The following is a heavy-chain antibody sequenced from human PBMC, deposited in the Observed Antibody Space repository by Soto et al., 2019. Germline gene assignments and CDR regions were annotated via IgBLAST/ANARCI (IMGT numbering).Heavy chain of an antibody. J-gene: IGHJ5*02. CDR2: MSGSSSTT. D-gene: IGHD1-7*01. V-gene: IGHV3-23*01. Sequence: PGGSLRLSCATSGLTFSNYAMSWFRQAPGEGLEWVSSMSGSSSTTYYADSVRGRFTISRDRSKNTLYLQMISLRAEDTTLYYCAKNRERELKRVIDTWGQGTLVTISS. CDR3: AKNRERELKRVIDT. CDR1: GLTFSNYA.